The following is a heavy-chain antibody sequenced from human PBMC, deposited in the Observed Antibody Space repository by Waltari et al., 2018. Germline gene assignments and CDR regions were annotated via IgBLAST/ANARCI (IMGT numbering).Heavy chain of an antibody. J-gene: IGHJ3*02. V-gene: IGHV3-21*01. Sequence: EVQLVESGGGLVKPGGSLRLSCAASGFTFSSYSMNWVRQAPGKGLEWVSSISSSSSYIYYADSVKGRFTISRDNAKNSLYLQMNSLRAEDTAVYYCARGAPGVLAFDIWGQGTMVTVSS. CDR3: ARGAPGVLAFDI. CDR2: ISSSSSYI. CDR1: GFTFSSYS. D-gene: IGHD3-10*01.